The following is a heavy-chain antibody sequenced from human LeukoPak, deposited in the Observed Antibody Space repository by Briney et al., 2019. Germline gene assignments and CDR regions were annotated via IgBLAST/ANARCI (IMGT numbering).Heavy chain of an antibody. V-gene: IGHV4-61*01. Sequence: SQTLSLTCAISGDSVSSNSAAWNWIRQPPGKGLEWIGYIYYSGSTNYNPSLKSRVTISVDTSKNQFSLKLSSVTAADTAVYYCARASSSWSQRLNWFDPWGQGTLVTVSS. CDR2: IYYSGST. D-gene: IGHD6-13*01. CDR3: ARASSSWSQRLNWFDP. CDR1: GDSVSSNSAA. J-gene: IGHJ5*02.